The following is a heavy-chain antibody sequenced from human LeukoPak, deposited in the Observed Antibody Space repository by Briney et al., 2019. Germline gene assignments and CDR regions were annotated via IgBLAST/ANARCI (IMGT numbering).Heavy chain of an antibody. CDR1: GFTFDDHA. J-gene: IGHJ4*02. Sequence: PGRSLRLSCAASGFTFDDHAMHWVRQAPGKGLEWVAGISWNSCSIGYADSVKGRFTFSRANAKNSLYLQMNSLRAKDTALYYCAKDPFGELPPYYFDYWGQGTLVTVSS. CDR2: ISWNSCSI. CDR3: AKDPFGELPPYYFDY. D-gene: IGHD3-10*01. V-gene: IGHV3-9*01.